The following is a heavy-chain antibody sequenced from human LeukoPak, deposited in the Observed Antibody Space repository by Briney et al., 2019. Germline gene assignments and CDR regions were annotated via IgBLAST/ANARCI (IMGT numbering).Heavy chain of an antibody. CDR2: INHSGST. CDR3: ARVQGMSGYFLIDL. Sequence: PSETLSLTCAVYGGSFSGYYWSWIRQPPGKGLEWIGEINHSGSTNYNPSLKSRVTISVDTSKNQFSLRLNSVTAADTAVYYCARVQGMSGYFLIDLWGQGTLVTVSS. CDR1: GGSFSGYY. D-gene: IGHD3-3*01. J-gene: IGHJ5*02. V-gene: IGHV4-34*01.